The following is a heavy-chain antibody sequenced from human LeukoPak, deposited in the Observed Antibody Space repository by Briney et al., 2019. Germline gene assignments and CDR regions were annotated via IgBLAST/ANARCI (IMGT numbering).Heavy chain of an antibody. J-gene: IGHJ4*02. CDR2: INPNSGGT. CDR1: GYTFTGYY. Sequence: GASVKVSCKASGYTFTGYYMHWVRQAPGQGLEWMGRINPNSGGTNYAQKFQGRDTMTRDTSISTAYMELSRLRSDDTAVYYCARDIYLYDSSGLIDYWGQGTLVTVSS. CDR3: ARDIYLYDSSGLIDY. V-gene: IGHV1-2*06. D-gene: IGHD3-22*01.